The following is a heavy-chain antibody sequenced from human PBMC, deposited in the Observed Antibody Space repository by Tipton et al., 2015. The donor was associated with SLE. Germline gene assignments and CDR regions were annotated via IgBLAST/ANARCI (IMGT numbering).Heavy chain of an antibody. D-gene: IGHD2-15*01. V-gene: IGHV3-23*01. J-gene: IGHJ4*02. Sequence: SLRLSCAASGFTFSSYAMSWVRQAPGKGLEWVSAISGSGGSTYYADSVKGRFTISRDNSKNTLYLQMNSLRAEDTAVYYCAKPSGYCSGGSCYSSYFDYWGQGTLVTVSS. CDR2: ISGSGGST. CDR3: AKPSGYCSGGSCYSSYFDY. CDR1: GFTFSSYA.